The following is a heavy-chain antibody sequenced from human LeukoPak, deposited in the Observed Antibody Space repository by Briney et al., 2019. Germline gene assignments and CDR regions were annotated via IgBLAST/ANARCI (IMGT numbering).Heavy chain of an antibody. CDR3: ARARRGMATIHDYYFDY. J-gene: IGHJ4*02. CDR1: GYTFTSYD. CDR2: MNPNSGNT. V-gene: IGHV1-8*01. Sequence: ASVKVSCKASGYTFTSYDINWVRQATGQGLEWIGWMNPNSGNTGYAQKFQGRVTMTRNTSISTAYMELSSLRSEDTAVYYCARARRGMATIHDYYFDYWGQGTLVTVSS. D-gene: IGHD5-24*01.